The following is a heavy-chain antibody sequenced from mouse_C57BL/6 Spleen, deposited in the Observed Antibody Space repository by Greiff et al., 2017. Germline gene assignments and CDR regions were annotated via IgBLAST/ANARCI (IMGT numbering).Heavy chain of an antibody. Sequence: EVQLVESGGGLVQPGASLRLSCAASGFTFTDYYMSWVRQPPGKAPEWLALIRNKANGYTTAYTASVKGRITISSANSHNCLYLQMNTLRAEDSATYYGIKAVRWDPAWFAYWGQGTLVTVSA. CDR2: IRNKANGYTT. CDR1: GFTFTDYY. V-gene: IGHV7-4*01. D-gene: IGHD1-1*02. J-gene: IGHJ3*01. CDR3: IKAVRWDPAWFAY.